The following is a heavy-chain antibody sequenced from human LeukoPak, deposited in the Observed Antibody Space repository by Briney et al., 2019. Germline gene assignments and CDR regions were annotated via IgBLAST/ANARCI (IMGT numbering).Heavy chain of an antibody. V-gene: IGHV1-2*02. CDR2: INPNSGGT. CDR1: GYTFTSYY. J-gene: IGHJ4*02. D-gene: IGHD1-1*01. CDR3: ARDFTGTTTY. Sequence: GASVKVSCKASGYTFTSYYMHWVRQAPGQGLEWMGWINPNSGGTNYAQKFQGRVTMTRDTFISTAYMELSGLRSDDTAVYYCARDFTGTTTYWGQGTLVTVSS.